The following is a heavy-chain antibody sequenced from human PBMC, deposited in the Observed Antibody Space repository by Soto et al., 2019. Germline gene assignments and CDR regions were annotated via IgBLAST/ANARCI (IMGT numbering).Heavy chain of an antibody. CDR1: GDSVSSGDYY. Sequence: ASETLSLTCSVSGDSVSSGDYYWSWIRQPPGKGLEWIGHVYLSGSTNYIPSLKSRLTMSVGTAKNQFSLKLNSVTAADTAVYYCARIPVDTYMIYWSDPWGQGSQVSVSS. V-gene: IGHV4-61*08. CDR3: ARIPVDTYMIYWSDP. D-gene: IGHD3-16*01. CDR2: VYLSGST. J-gene: IGHJ5*02.